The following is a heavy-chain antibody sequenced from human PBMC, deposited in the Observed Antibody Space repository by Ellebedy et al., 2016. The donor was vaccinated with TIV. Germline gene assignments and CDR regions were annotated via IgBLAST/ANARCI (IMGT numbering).Heavy chain of an antibody. D-gene: IGHD4-17*01. CDR1: GGSFSGYY. CDR2: INHSGST. CDR3: ARLTSTVTIDY. J-gene: IGHJ4*02. Sequence: SETLSLTXAVYGGSFSGYYWSWIRQPPGKGLEWIGEINHSGSTNYNPSLKSRVTISVDTSKNQFSLKLSSVTAADTAVYYCARLTSTVTIDYWGQGTLVTVSS. V-gene: IGHV4-34*01.